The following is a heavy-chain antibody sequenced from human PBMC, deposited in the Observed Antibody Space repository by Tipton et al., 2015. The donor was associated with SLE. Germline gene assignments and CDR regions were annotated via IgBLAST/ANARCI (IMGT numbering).Heavy chain of an antibody. J-gene: IGHJ3*02. CDR2: IYYSGST. D-gene: IGHD5-18*01. V-gene: IGHV4-61*08. CDR1: GGSISSGDYY. CDR3: ARGPGGSYGSGRAFDI. Sequence: TLSLTCTVSGGSISSGDYYWSWIRQPPGKGLEWIGYIYYSGSTNYNPSLKSRVTISVDTSKNQFSLKLSSVTAADTAVYYCARGPGGSYGSGRAFDIWGQGTMVTVSS.